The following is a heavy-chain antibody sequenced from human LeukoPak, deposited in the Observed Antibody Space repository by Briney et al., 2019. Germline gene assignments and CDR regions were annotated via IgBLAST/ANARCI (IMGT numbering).Heavy chain of an antibody. Sequence: SETLSLTCAVYGGSFSGYYWSWIRQPPGKGLEWIGEINHSGSTNYNPSLKSRVTISVDTSKNQFSLKLSSVTAADTAVYYCARGEYSFVYFDYWAREPWSPSPQ. V-gene: IGHV4-34*01. CDR3: ARGEYSFVYFDY. CDR2: INHSGST. D-gene: IGHD6-6*01. CDR1: GGSFSGYY. J-gene: IGHJ4*02.